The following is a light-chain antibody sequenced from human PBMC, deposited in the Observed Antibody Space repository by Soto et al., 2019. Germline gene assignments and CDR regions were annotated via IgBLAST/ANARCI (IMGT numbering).Light chain of an antibody. Sequence: DIQMTQSPSTLSASVGDRVTITCRASQSISSWLAWYQQTPGKAPKLLIYDASSLESGVPSRFSGSGSETETEFPLTISSLQPDDLATCYYQQYNTYPTFGQGTKVEIK. CDR2: DAS. V-gene: IGKV1-5*01. CDR1: QSISSW. J-gene: IGKJ1*01. CDR3: QQYNTYPT.